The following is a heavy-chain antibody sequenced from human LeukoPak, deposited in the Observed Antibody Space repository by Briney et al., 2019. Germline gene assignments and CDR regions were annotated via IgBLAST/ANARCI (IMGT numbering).Heavy chain of an antibody. CDR3: ARGASSSWYWYFDY. Sequence: SETLSLTCTVSGGSISSYYWSWIREPPGKGLEWIGYIYYSGSTNYNPSLKSRVTISVDTSKNQLSLKLSSVTAADTAVYYCARGASSSWYWYFDYWGQGTLVTVSS. V-gene: IGHV4-59*01. J-gene: IGHJ4*02. D-gene: IGHD6-13*01. CDR1: GGSISSYY. CDR2: IYYSGST.